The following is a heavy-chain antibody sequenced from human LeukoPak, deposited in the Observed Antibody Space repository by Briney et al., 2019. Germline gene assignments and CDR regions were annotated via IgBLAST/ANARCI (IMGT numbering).Heavy chain of an antibody. D-gene: IGHD3-16*01. J-gene: IGHJ4*02. CDR1: GGSISSYY. Sequence: KPSETLSLTCTVSGGSISSYYWSWIRQPPGKGLEWIGYIYYSGSTNYNPSLKSRLTISLDTSKNQFSLKLTSVTAADTAVYYCARHYVFVRGGSSFDYWGQGTLVTVSS. V-gene: IGHV4-59*08. CDR3: ARHYVFVRGGSSFDY. CDR2: IYYSGST.